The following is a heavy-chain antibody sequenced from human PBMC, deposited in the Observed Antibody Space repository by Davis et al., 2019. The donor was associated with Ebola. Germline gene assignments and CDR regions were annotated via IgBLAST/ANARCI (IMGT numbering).Heavy chain of an antibody. D-gene: IGHD2-2*01. CDR1: GFTFSGSA. V-gene: IGHV3-73*01. CDR3: TRNGYCSSTSCQTDY. Sequence: LKISCAASGFTFSGSAMHWVRQASGKGLEWVGRIRSKANSYATAYAASVKGRFTISRDDSKNTAYLQMNSLKTEDTAVYYCTRNGYCSSTSCQTDYWGQGTLVTVSS. CDR2: IRSKANSYAT. J-gene: IGHJ4*02.